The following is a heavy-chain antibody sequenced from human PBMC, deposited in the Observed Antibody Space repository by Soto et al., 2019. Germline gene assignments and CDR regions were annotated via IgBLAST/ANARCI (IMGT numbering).Heavy chain of an antibody. Sequence: EGSLRLSCAASGFTFSRYAMSWVRQAPGKGLEWVSALSGTGDNIYYADSVKGRFTISRDNSKNTLYLQMNSLRAEDTAVYYCEKDHPWEQPNYYLDYWGQGTLVTVSS. CDR3: EKDHPWEQPNYYLDY. CDR2: LSGTGDNI. CDR1: GFTFSRYA. D-gene: IGHD1-26*01. J-gene: IGHJ4*02. V-gene: IGHV3-23*01.